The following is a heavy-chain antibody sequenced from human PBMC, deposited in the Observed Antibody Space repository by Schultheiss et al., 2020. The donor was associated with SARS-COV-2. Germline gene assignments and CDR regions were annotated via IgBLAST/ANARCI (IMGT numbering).Heavy chain of an antibody. CDR2: IYTSGST. D-gene: IGHD3-22*01. Sequence: SETLSLTCAVSGGSISSGGYSWSWIRQPAGKGLEWIGRIYTSGSTNYNPSLKSRVTMSVDTSKNQFSLKLSSVTAADTAVYYCARYPSLTYYYDSSGYYYGHDAFDIWGQGTMVTVSS. CDR1: GGSISSGGYS. CDR3: ARYPSLTYYYDSSGYYYGHDAFDI. V-gene: IGHV4-61*02. J-gene: IGHJ3*02.